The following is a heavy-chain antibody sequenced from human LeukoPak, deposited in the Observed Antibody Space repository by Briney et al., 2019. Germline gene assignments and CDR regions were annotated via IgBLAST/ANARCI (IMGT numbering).Heavy chain of an antibody. CDR1: GSTFSSYW. CDR2: IKQDGSEK. Sequence: PGGSLRLSCAASGSTFSSYWMSWVRQAPGKGLEWVANIKQDGSEKYYVDSVKGRFTISRDNAKNSLYLQMNSLRAEDTAVYYCARGYGAGNYYWGQGTLVTVSS. J-gene: IGHJ4*02. V-gene: IGHV3-7*01. CDR3: ARGYGAGNYY. D-gene: IGHD6-13*01.